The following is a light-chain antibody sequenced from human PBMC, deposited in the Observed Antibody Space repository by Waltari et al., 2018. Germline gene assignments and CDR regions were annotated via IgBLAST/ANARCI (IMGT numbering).Light chain of an antibody. CDR3: QQFNDWPRT. Sequence: EVVMTQSPATLSVSPGERATLSCRASQSVSINLDWYQQNPGQAPRLLIYGASTRATGVPARFSGSGSGTEFTLTISSLQSEDFAVYYCQQFNDWPRTFGHGTKVEIK. CDR2: GAS. J-gene: IGKJ1*01. V-gene: IGKV3-15*01. CDR1: QSVSIN.